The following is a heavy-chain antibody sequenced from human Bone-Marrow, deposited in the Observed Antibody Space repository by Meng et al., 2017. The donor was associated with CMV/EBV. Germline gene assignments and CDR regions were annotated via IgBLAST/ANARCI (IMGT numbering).Heavy chain of an antibody. V-gene: IGHV3-48*03. CDR2: ISSSGSTI. J-gene: IGHJ4*02. CDR3: ARGIIGITMIVVVPFDY. D-gene: IGHD3-22*01. CDR1: GFTFNSDN. Sequence: GGSLRLSCAASGFTFNSDNMNWVRQAPGRGLEWISYISSSGSTIYYADSVKGRFTISRDNAKNALYLQMNSLRAEDTAVYYCARGIIGITMIVVVPFDYWGQGALVTVSS.